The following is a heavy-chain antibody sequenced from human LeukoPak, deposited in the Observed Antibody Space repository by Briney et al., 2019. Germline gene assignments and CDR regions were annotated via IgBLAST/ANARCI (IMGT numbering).Heavy chain of an antibody. Sequence: PGGSLRLSCTASGFTFGDYAMSWFRQAPGKGLEWVGFIRSKAYGGTTEYAASVKGRFTISRDDSKSIAYLQMNSLKTEDTAVYYCTRGAAVAGTRYFDYWGQGTLVTVSS. D-gene: IGHD6-19*01. CDR3: TRGAAVAGTRYFDY. J-gene: IGHJ4*02. CDR2: IRSKAYGGTT. V-gene: IGHV3-49*03. CDR1: GFTFGDYA.